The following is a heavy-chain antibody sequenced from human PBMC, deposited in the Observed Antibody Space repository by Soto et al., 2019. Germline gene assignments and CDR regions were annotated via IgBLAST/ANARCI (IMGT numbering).Heavy chain of an antibody. CDR2: ISRDGRST. J-gene: IGHJ4*02. V-gene: IGHV3-64D*08. CDR1: GFTFSMHS. Sequence: GGSLRLSCSASGFTFSMHSMHWVRQTPGKTLEYVSAISRDGRSTFYADSVKGRFTISRDNSKNTLYLRMNSLRSDDTAVYYCVKEANPFINTLVVLIFDYWGQGTQVTVSS. CDR3: VKEANPFINTLVVLIFDY. D-gene: IGHD3-22*01.